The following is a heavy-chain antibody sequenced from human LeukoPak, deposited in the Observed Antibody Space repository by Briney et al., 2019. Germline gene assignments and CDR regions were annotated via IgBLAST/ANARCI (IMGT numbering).Heavy chain of an antibody. D-gene: IGHD3-22*01. J-gene: IGHJ4*02. Sequence: SQTLSLTCAISGDSVSSNSAAWNWIRQSPSRGLEWLGRTYYRSKWYNDYAVSVKSRITINPDTSKNQFSLQLNSVTPEDTAVYYCARDLGGYYDSSGSLNGDFDYWGQGTLVTVSS. CDR2: TYYRSKWYN. V-gene: IGHV6-1*01. CDR3: ARDLGGYYDSSGSLNGDFDY. CDR1: GDSVSSNSAA.